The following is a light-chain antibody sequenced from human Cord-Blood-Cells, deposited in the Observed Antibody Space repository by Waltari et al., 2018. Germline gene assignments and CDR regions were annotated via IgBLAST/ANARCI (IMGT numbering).Light chain of an antibody. Sequence: QSALTQPRSVSGSPGQSVTISCTGTSSDVGGYNYVSWYQQHPGKAPELMIYDVSKRPSGVPDRFAGSKSGNTASLTISGLQAEDEADYYCCSYAGSYGVFGGGTKLTVL. J-gene: IGLJ3*02. CDR1: SSDVGGYNY. CDR3: CSYAGSYGV. CDR2: DVS. V-gene: IGLV2-11*01.